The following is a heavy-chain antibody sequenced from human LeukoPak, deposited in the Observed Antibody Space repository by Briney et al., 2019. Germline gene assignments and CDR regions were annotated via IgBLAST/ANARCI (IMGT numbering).Heavy chain of an antibody. J-gene: IGHJ6*03. CDR2: IIPILGIA. CDR3: ARVDSIAARGSDYYYYMDV. D-gene: IGHD6-6*01. Sequence: SVKVSCKASGGTFSSYAINWVRQAPGRGLEWMGRIIPILGIANYAQKFQGRVTITADESTSTAYMELSSLRSEDTAVYYCARVDSIAARGSDYYYYMDVWGKGTTVTVSS. CDR1: GGTFSSYA. V-gene: IGHV1-69*04.